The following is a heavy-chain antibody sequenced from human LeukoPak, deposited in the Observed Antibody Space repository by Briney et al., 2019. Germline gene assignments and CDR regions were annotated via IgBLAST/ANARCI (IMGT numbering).Heavy chain of an antibody. CDR2: IKQDGSEK. CDR1: GFTFSSYS. J-gene: IGHJ5*02. D-gene: IGHD6-13*01. V-gene: IGHV3-7*03. Sequence: GGSLRLSCAASGFTFSSYSMNWVRRAPGKGLEWVANIKQDGSEKYYVDSVKGRFTISRDNAKNSLYLQMNSLRAEDTAVYYCAREMEQQLLSPWFDPWGQGTLVTVSS. CDR3: AREMEQQLLSPWFDP.